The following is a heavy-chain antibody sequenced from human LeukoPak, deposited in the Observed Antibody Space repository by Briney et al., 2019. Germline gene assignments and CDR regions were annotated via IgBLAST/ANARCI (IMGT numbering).Heavy chain of an antibody. V-gene: IGHV4-4*02. CDR3: ATQLSSGWPRDY. J-gene: IGHJ4*02. CDR1: GGSISSSNW. D-gene: IGHD6-19*01. CDR2: IYHSGST. Sequence: SETLSLTCAVSGGSISSSNWWSWVRQPPGKGLEWIGEIYHSGSTNYNPSLKSRVTISVDKSKSQFSLKLSSVTAADTAVYYCATQLSSGWPRDYWGQGTLVTVSS.